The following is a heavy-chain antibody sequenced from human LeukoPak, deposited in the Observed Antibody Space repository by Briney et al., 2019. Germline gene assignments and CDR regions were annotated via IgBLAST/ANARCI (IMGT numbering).Heavy chain of an antibody. CDR3: GKTTVGYSSGQKPAWPVDY. J-gene: IGHJ4*02. V-gene: IGHV3-23*01. CDR2: IFGSGGSP. D-gene: IGHD5-18*01. CDR1: GFTFGSHA. Sequence: GGSLRLSCEASGFTFGSHAKYWVRQAPGKGQEWVAGIFGSGGSPHYADSVKGRFTISRDNSRNTVYLQINSLRAEDTAVHYCGKTTVGYSSGQKPAWPVDYWGQGTLVTVSS.